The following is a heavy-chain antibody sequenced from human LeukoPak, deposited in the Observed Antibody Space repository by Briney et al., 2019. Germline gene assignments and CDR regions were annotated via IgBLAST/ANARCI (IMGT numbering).Heavy chain of an antibody. Sequence: PSETLSLTCAVSGGSISSSNWWTWVRQPPGKGLEWIGYIYYSGTTYYNPSLKSRVTISVDTSKNQFSLKLSSVTAADTAVYYCARVAFEGVIVDYWGQGTLVTVSS. CDR3: ARVAFEGVIVDY. CDR1: GGSISSSNW. CDR2: IYYSGTT. D-gene: IGHD3-16*02. V-gene: IGHV4-4*02. J-gene: IGHJ4*02.